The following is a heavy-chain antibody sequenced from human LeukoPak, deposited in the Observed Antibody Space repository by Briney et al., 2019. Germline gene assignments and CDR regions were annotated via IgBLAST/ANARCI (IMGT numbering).Heavy chain of an antibody. CDR2: IWYDGNNK. CDR3: AREENYYDSSGSYGMDV. CDR1: GFTFSNYG. Sequence: PGRSLRLALAAAGFTFSNYGIRWVRQAPGKGLGWGAVIWYDGNNKYYADSVKGRFPISRDNSKNTLYLQMNSLRAEDTAVYYCAREENYYDSSGSYGMDVWGQGTTVSVSS. V-gene: IGHV3-33*01. D-gene: IGHD3-22*01. J-gene: IGHJ6*02.